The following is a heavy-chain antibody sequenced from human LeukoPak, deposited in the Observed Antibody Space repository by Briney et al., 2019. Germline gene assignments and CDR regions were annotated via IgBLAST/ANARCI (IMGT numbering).Heavy chain of an antibody. J-gene: IGHJ4*02. D-gene: IGHD3-22*01. V-gene: IGHV3-20*03. CDR3: VRHYSSEYYRSIEY. CDR2: INWNGVST. CDR1: GFIFHDFG. Sequence: GGSLRLSYAASGFIFHDFGMGWVRRVAGKGLQWVSGINWNGVSTAYADSVKGLFTISRDNANNSMYLQIHSLRDEDTAFYYSVRHYSSEYYRSIEYCGRGALVTVSS.